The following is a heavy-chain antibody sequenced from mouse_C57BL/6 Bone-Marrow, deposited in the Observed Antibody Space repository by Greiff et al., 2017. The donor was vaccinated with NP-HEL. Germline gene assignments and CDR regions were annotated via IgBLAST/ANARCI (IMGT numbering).Heavy chain of an antibody. Sequence: QVQLQQSGAELARPGASVKLSCKASGYTFTSYGISWVKQRTGQGLEWIGEIYPRSGNTYYNEKFKGKATLTADKSSSTAYMELRSLTSEDSAVYFCARSGYYYGSSGAYWGQGTLVTVSA. J-gene: IGHJ3*01. D-gene: IGHD1-1*01. CDR1: GYTFTSYG. CDR3: ARSGYYYGSSGAY. CDR2: IYPRSGNT. V-gene: IGHV1-81*01.